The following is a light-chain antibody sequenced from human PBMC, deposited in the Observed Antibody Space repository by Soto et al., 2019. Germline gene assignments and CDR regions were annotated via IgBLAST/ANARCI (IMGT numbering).Light chain of an antibody. J-gene: IGLJ2*01. V-gene: IGLV2-14*01. Sequence: QSALTQPASLSGSPGQSIIISCTGTISDVGGYNFVSWYQKHPGKVPKLLIYDVTHRPSGVSNRFSASKSANTASLTISRIQTEDEADYYCSSYTSTNTLVFGGGTKLTVL. CDR1: ISDVGGYNF. CDR3: SSYTSTNTLV. CDR2: DVT.